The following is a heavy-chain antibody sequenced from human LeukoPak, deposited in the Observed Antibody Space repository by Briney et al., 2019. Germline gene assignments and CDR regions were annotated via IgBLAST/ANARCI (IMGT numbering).Heavy chain of an antibody. CDR2: IYSDNT. CDR3: ARAPGISGWSSDY. CDR1: GFTVSSNS. Sequence: GGSLRLSCTVSGFTVSSNSMSWVRQAPGKGLEWVSFIYSDNTHYSDSVKGRFTISRDNSKNTLYLQMNSLRAEDTAVYYCARAPGISGWSSDYWGQGTLVTVSS. D-gene: IGHD6-19*01. V-gene: IGHV3-53*01. J-gene: IGHJ4*02.